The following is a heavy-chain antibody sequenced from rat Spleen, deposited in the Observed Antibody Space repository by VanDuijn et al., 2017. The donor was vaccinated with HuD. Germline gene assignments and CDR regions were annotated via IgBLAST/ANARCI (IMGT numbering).Heavy chain of an antibody. CDR2: IWTGGNT. CDR1: GFSLTSYH. CDR3: ARDGSFDY. Sequence: QVQLKESGPGLVQPSQTLSLTCTVSGFSLTSYHLSWVRQPTGKGLEWMGVIWTGGNTAYNSLLKSRLGISRDISKSQLFLKMNSLQNEDTATYYCARDGSFDYWGQGVMVTVSS. J-gene: IGHJ2*01. V-gene: IGHV2-43*01.